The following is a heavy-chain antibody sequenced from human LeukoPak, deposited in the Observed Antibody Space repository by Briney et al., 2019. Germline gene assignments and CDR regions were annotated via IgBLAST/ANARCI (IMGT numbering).Heavy chain of an antibody. J-gene: IGHJ6*03. Sequence: GGSLRLSCAASGFIFSDYATHWVRQAPGKGLEWVSYISSSGSTIYYADSVKGRFTISRDNAKNSLYLQMNSLRAEDTAVYYCAELGITMIGGVWGKGTTVTIS. D-gene: IGHD3-10*02. V-gene: IGHV3-48*03. CDR2: ISSSGSTI. CDR1: GFIFSDYA. CDR3: AELGITMIGGV.